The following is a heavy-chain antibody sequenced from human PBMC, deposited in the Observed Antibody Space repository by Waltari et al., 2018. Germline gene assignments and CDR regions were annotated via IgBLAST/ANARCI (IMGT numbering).Heavy chain of an antibody. J-gene: IGHJ4*02. V-gene: IGHV4-34*01. D-gene: IGHD6-6*01. CDR2: INHSGST. CDR1: GGSFSGYY. CDR3: ARGEYSSSSCFDY. Sequence: QVQLQQWGAGLLKPSETLSLTCAVYGGSFSGYYWSWIRQPPGKGLEWIGEINHSGSTNNNPSLKSRVTISVDTSKNQFSLKLSSVTAADTAVYYCARGEYSSSSCFDYWGQGTLVTVSS.